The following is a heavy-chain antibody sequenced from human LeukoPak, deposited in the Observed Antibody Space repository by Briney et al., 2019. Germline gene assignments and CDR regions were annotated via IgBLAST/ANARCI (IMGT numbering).Heavy chain of an antibody. D-gene: IGHD1-26*01. Sequence: SETLSLTCSVSGGSISSYYWSWIRQPPGKELEWIGYIYDSRSTNYNPSLKSRVTISIDTSKNQFSLKLNSVTAADTAVYYCARHLYSGRYYGIDYWGQGTLVTVSS. CDR3: ARHLYSGRYYGIDY. CDR2: IYDSRST. J-gene: IGHJ4*02. CDR1: GGSISSYY. V-gene: IGHV4-59*08.